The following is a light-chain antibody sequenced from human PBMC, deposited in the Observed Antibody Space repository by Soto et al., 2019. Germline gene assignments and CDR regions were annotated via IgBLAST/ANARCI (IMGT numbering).Light chain of an antibody. CDR2: GAS. CDR1: QSVNNNY. CDR3: QQYGSSPLT. V-gene: IGKV3-20*01. J-gene: IGKJ4*01. Sequence: EIVLTQSPGTLSLSPGERATLSCRASQSVNNNYLAWYQQKPGQAPRLLIYGASRRATGIPDRFSRSGSGTDFTLTISRLEPEDFAVYSCQQYGSSPLTFGGGTKVEIK.